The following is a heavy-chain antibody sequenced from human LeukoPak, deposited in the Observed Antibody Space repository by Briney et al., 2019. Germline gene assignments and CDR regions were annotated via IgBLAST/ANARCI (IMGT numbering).Heavy chain of an antibody. J-gene: IGHJ6*02. D-gene: IGHD2-2*01. CDR3: ARGQDRRIVVVPAATMGGYYYYGMDV. V-gene: IGHV4-34*01. CDR2: INHSGST. CDR1: GESFSGYY. Sequence: PSETLSLTCAVYGESFSGYYWSWIRQPPGKGLEWIGEINHSGSTNYSPSLKSRVTISVDTSKNQFSLKLSSVTAADTAVYYCARGQDRRIVVVPAATMGGYYYYGMDVWGQGTTVTVSS.